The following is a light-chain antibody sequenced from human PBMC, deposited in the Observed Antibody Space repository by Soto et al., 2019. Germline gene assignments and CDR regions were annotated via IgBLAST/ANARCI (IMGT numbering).Light chain of an antibody. CDR2: EVV. CDR3: KSYAGSNTYV. J-gene: IGLJ1*01. CDR1: SSDVGSYKD. V-gene: IGLV2-11*01. Sequence: QSALTQPRSVSGSPGQSVTISCTGTSSDVGSYKDVSWYQHHPGKAPRLIIYEVVQRPSGVPDRFSGSKSGNTASLTVSGLQAADEADYFCKSYAGSNTYVFGSGTKVTVL.